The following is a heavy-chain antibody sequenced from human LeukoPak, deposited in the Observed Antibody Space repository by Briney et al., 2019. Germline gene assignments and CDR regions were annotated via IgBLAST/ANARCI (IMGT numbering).Heavy chain of an antibody. J-gene: IGHJ6*02. CDR2: ISGSGGST. CDR1: GFTFSSYA. D-gene: IGHD6-13*01. Sequence: GGSPRLSCAASGFTFSSYAMSWVRQAPGKGLEWVSAISGSGGSTYYADSVKGRFTISRDNSKNTLYLQMNSLRAEDTAVYYCAKEAAAGKYYYYGMDVWGQGTTVTVSS. V-gene: IGHV3-23*01. CDR3: AKEAAAGKYYYYGMDV.